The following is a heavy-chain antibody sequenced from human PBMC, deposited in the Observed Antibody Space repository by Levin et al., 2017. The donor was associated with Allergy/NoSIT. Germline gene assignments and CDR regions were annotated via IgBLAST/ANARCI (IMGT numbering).Heavy chain of an antibody. V-gene: IGHV1-46*04. CDR2: INPSTGST. CDR1: GYIFARYF. J-gene: IGHJ4*02. Sequence: PGASVKVSCKTSGYIFARYFMNWVRQAPGQGLEWLGMINPSTGSTTYALKMQGRVSMIRDASTSTFYMELTRLTSDDTAVYYCVRGGRLGGGPFDHWGQGTLVTVSS. D-gene: IGHD3-16*01. CDR3: VRGGRLGGGPFDH.